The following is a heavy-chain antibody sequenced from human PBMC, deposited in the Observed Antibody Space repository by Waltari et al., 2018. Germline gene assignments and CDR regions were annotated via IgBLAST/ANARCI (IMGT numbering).Heavy chain of an antibody. CDR2: IYSGGST. CDR1: GFTVSSHY. V-gene: IGHV3-53*01. CDR3: ARDSRRDYYYGMDV. J-gene: IGHJ6*02. Sequence: EVQLVESGGGLIQPGGSLRLSCAASGFTVSSHYMSWVPQAPGKGLEWVSVIYSGGSTYYADSVKGRFTISRDNSKNTLYLQMNSLRAEDTAVYYCARDSRRDYYYGMDVWGQGTTVTVSS.